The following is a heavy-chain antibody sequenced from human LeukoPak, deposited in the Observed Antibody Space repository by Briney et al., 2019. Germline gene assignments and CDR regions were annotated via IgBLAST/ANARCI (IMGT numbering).Heavy chain of an antibody. CDR1: GGTFSSYA. D-gene: IGHD1-26*01. Sequence: GSSVKVSCKASGGTFSSYAISWVRQAPGQGLEWVGGIIPIFGTANYAQKFQGRVTITTDESTSTAYMELSSLRSEDTAVYYCARDSSVVGATSRYFDYWGQGTLVTVSS. J-gene: IGHJ4*02. V-gene: IGHV1-69*05. CDR3: ARDSSVVGATSRYFDY. CDR2: IIPIFGTA.